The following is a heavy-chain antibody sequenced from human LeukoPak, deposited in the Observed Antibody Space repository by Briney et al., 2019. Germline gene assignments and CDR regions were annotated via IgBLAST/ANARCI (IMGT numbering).Heavy chain of an antibody. CDR1: GFTFSDVY. J-gene: IGHJ4*02. CDR2: ISSSGSPI. Sequence: GGSLRLSCAASGFTFSDVYMSWIRQAPGKGLEWVSYISSSGSPIYYADSVKGRFTISRDNAKNSLYLQMNSLRAEDTAVYFCAREGNWDIFDYWVQGTLVTVSS. CDR3: AREGNWDIFDY. V-gene: IGHV3-11*04. D-gene: IGHD2-15*01.